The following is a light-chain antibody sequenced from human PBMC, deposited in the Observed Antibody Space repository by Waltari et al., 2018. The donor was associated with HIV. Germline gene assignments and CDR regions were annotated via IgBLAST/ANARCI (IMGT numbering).Light chain of an antibody. Sequence: QSALTQPPSVSGSPGHSVTISCIATTSDLTTDNRVSWCQQTPGTAPRLVIYDVNKRPSWVPDSFSGSKSGDTASLIISGLQAEDEADYYCASYRGNDTHYVFGSGTEVTV. CDR3: ASYRGNDTHYV. CDR2: DVN. V-gene: IGLV2-18*02. J-gene: IGLJ1*01. CDR1: TSDLTTDNR.